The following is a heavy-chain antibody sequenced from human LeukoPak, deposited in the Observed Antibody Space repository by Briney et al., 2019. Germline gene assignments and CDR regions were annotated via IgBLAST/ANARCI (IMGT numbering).Heavy chain of an antibody. CDR2: IWSDATNR. V-gene: IGHV3-33*01. J-gene: IGHJ4*01. CDR3: ARDAQRGFDYSNSLKN. Sequence: GGSLRLSCAACGFIFSHYGMHWVRQAPGKGLEWVAVIWSDATNRFYAESVKGRFTISRDNSQSTVFLQMNSLRVKDTAIYYCARDAQRGFDYSNSLKNWGHGTLVTVSS. CDR1: GFIFSHYG. D-gene: IGHD4-11*01.